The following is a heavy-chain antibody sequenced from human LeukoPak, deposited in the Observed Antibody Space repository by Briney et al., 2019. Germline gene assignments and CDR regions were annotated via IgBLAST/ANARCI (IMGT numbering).Heavy chain of an antibody. D-gene: IGHD6-13*01. V-gene: IGHV3-21*01. Sequence: GGSLRRSCVASGVTFSSYSMNWVRQAPGKGLEWVSSISSSSSYIYYADSVKGRFTISRDNAKNSLYLQMNSLRAEDTAVYYCASDSSRVFDYWGQGTLVTVSS. CDR1: GVTFSSYS. CDR2: ISSSSSYI. CDR3: ASDSSRVFDY. J-gene: IGHJ4*02.